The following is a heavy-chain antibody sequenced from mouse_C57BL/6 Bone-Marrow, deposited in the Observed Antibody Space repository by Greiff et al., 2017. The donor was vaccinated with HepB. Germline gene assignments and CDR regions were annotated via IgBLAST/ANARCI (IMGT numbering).Heavy chain of an antibody. CDR1: GYTFTDYN. V-gene: IGHV1-18*01. CDR2: INPNNGGT. Sequence: VQLKESGPELVKPGASVKIPCKASGYTFTDYNMDWVKQSHGKSLEWIGDINPNNGGTIYNQKFKGKATLTVDNYSSTAYMELRSLTSEDTAVYYCARWGAYYSNYYAMDYWGQGTSVTVSS. J-gene: IGHJ4*01. D-gene: IGHD2-5*01. CDR3: ARWGAYYSNYYAMDY.